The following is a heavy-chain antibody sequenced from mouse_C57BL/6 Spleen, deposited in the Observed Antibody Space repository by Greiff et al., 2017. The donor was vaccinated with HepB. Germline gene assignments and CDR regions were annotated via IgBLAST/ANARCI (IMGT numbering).Heavy chain of an antibody. Sequence: QVQLQQPGTELVKPGASVKLSCKASGYTFTSYWMHWVKQRPGHGLEWIGNINPSNGGTNYNKKFKSKATLNVDKSSSTAYLQLRRLTSEDSAVYCYERSYNSNAWFAYWGQGTMVTVSA. D-gene: IGHD2-5*01. CDR2: INPSNGGT. V-gene: IGHV1-53*01. J-gene: IGHJ3*01. CDR3: ERSYNSNAWFAY. CDR1: GYTFTSYW.